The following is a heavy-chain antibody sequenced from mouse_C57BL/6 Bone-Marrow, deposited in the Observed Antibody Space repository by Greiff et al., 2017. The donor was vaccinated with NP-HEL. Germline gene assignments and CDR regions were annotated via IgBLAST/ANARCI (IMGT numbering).Heavy chain of an antibody. V-gene: IGHV1-26*01. J-gene: IGHJ2*01. CDR1: GYTFTDYY. CDR2: INPNNGGT. CDR3: ARNAVY. Sequence: VQLQQSGPELVKPGASVKISCKASGYTFTDYYMNWVKQSHGKSLEWIGDINPNNGGTSYNQKFKGKATLTVDKSSSTAYMELRSLTSEDSAVYYCARNAVYWGQGTTLTVSS.